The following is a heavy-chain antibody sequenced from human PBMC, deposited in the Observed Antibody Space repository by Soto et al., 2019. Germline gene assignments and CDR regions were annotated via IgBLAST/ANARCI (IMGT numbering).Heavy chain of an antibody. CDR3: ARARYSCYVLGNWFDP. J-gene: IGHJ5*02. V-gene: IGHV1-69*01. CDR2: IIPIFGTA. Sequence: QVPLVQSGAEVQKPGSSVKVSCTASGGTFSSYAISWVRPAPGQGLAWLGGIIPIFGTANYAQKFQGRVTITADESTSTAYMELSSLRSEDTAVYYCARARYSCYVLGNWFDPWCQGTLVTVSS. D-gene: IGHD5-12*01. CDR1: GGTFSSYA.